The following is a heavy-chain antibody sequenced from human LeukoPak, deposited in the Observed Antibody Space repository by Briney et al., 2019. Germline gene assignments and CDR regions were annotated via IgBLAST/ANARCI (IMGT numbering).Heavy chain of an antibody. CDR3: AKDETRLGRDGYNPLDY. Sequence: GGSLRLSCAASGFTVSSNYMSWVRQAPGKGLEWVSLIYSGVSTYYADSVKGRFTISRDNSKNTLYLQMNSLRAEDTAVYYCAKDETRLGRDGYNPLDYWGQGTLVTVSS. V-gene: IGHV3-53*05. J-gene: IGHJ4*02. CDR1: GFTVSSNY. CDR2: IYSGVST. D-gene: IGHD5-24*01.